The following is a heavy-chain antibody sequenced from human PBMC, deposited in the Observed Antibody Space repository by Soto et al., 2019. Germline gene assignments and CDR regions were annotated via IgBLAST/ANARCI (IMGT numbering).Heavy chain of an antibody. J-gene: IGHJ4*02. CDR1: GFTFSSYD. CDR2: IGVYANT. Sequence: GVSLRLSCAASGFTFSSYDMNWVRQAPGKGLEWVSAIGVYANTYYADSVKGRFTISRDDSRNTVHLQLNSLRVDDTAVYYCAKESTVGSPGDYFDSWGQGTRVTVSS. V-gene: IGHV3-23*01. CDR3: AKESTVGSPGDYFDS. D-gene: IGHD1-26*01.